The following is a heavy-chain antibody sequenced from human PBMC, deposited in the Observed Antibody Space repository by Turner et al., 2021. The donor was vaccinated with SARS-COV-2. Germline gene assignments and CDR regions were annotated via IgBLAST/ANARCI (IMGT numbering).Heavy chain of an antibody. V-gene: IGHV3-23*01. D-gene: IGHD3-22*01. CDR2: ISGIGVST. Sequence: VQLLESGGGLVQHGGSLRLSCAATGFTFSRYAMSWIRQAPGKVLYWVAAISGIGVSTYYSDSVKGRFTISRDNSKNTLYLQMNSLRADDTAVYYCAKADRVMIVVVITLFDYCCQGTLVTVSS. J-gene: IGHJ4*02. CDR3: AKADRVMIVVVITLFDY. CDR1: GFTFSRYA.